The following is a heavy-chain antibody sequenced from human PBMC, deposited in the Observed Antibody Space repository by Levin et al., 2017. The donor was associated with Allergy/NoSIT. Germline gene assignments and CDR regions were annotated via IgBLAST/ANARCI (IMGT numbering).Heavy chain of an antibody. D-gene: IGHD1-7*01. J-gene: IGHJ5*02. CDR3: THRRGNTWNYKGPWFDP. Sequence: ESGPTLVKPTQTLTLTCTFSGFSLSTSGEGVGWIRQPPGEALEWLALIYWDDDKRYNPSLQSRLTITKDTSKNQVVLTMTNMDPVDTATYYCTHRRGNTWNYKGPWFDPWGQGTLVTVSS. CDR1: GFSLSTSGEG. CDR2: IYWDDDK. V-gene: IGHV2-5*02.